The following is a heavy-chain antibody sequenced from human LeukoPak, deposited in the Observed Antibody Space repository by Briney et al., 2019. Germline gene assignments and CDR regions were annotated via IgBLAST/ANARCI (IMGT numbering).Heavy chain of an antibody. V-gene: IGHV3-20*04. J-gene: IGHJ4*02. D-gene: IGHD3-9*01. Sequence: GGSLRLSCAASGFTFDDYGMSWVRQAPGKGLEWVSGINWNGGSTGYADSVKGRFTISRDNAKNSLYLQMNSLRAEDTAVYYCARPLYDILTGYPGYWGQGTLVTVSS. CDR1: GFTFDDYG. CDR3: ARPLYDILTGYPGY. CDR2: INWNGGST.